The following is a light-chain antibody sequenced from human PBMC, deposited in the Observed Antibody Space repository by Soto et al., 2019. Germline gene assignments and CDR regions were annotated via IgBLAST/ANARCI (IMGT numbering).Light chain of an antibody. V-gene: IGKV3-11*01. CDR2: DAS. CDR3: QQRSNWPLTWT. CDR1: QSVSSY. J-gene: IGKJ1*01. Sequence: EIVLTQSPATLSLSPGERATLSCRASQSVSSYLAWYQQKPGQAPRLLIYDASNRATGIPARFRCRGSGTDFTLTISSLEPEDFAVYYCQQRSNWPLTWTVGQGTKVEIK.